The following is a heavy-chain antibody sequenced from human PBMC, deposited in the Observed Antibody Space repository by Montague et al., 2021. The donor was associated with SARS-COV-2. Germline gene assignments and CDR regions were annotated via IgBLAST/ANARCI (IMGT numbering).Heavy chain of an antibody. J-gene: IGHJ4*02. CDR2: ISYSGYT. Sequence: SETRSLTCTVSGVSSSRTTSYWAWIRQPPGKGLEWLGSISYSGYTNYNSSLKSRVTISIDTSKNQFSLRLTSVSAADTAVYYCARRYGSAFDYWGQGTLVTVSS. D-gene: IGHD3-10*01. CDR3: ARRYGSAFDY. CDR1: GVSSSRTTSY. V-gene: IGHV4-39*01.